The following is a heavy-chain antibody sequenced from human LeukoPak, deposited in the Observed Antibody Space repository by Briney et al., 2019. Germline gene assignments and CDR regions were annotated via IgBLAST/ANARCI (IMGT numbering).Heavy chain of an antibody. Sequence: GGSLRLSCAASAFTFSSYWMHWVRQAPGKGLVWVSRINSDGIRTSYADSVKGRFTISRDNPKNTLYLQMNSLRAEDTAVYYCAKGGATVIDYWGQGTLVTVSS. V-gene: IGHV3-74*01. CDR2: INSDGIRT. J-gene: IGHJ4*02. CDR1: AFTFSSYW. CDR3: AKGGATVIDY. D-gene: IGHD4-17*01.